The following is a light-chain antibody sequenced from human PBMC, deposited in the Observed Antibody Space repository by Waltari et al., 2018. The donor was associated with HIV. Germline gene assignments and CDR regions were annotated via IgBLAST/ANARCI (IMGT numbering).Light chain of an antibody. V-gene: IGLV3-1*01. J-gene: IGLJ2*01. CDR2: QDN. CDR1: TLGDKY. CDR3: QAWDNSVV. Sequence: SYELTQPPSVSVSPGQTATITCSGDTLGDKYACWYQQRPGQSPVLVIYQDNKRPSGIPQRFSGSNSGNTAILTISGTQPMDEADYYCQAWDNSVVFGGGTKLTVL.